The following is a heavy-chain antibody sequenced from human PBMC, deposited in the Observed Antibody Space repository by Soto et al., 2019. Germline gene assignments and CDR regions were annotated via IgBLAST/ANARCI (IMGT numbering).Heavy chain of an antibody. CDR3: ATGGHNDGYNFYHGMDV. D-gene: IGHD5-18*01. Sequence: QVQVVQSGAEVKKPGSSVKVSCKVSGGIFTKNAISWVRQAPGQGRAWLGGVIPLFDTAYYAQIFRGRLKISADGATTTASMALSGLTSADTAVYFCATGGHNDGYNFYHGMDVWGQGTTVTVS. CDR2: VIPLFDTA. V-gene: IGHV1-69*01. CDR1: GGIFTKNA. J-gene: IGHJ6*02.